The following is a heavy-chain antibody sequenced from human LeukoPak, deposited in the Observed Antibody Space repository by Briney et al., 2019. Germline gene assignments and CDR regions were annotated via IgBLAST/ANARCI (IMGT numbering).Heavy chain of an antibody. J-gene: IGHJ1*01. CDR2: IKSKTDGGTT. CDR3: TTDLRL. V-gene: IGHV3-15*01. D-gene: IGHD3-3*01. Sequence: GGSLRLSCAASGFTFNTACMGWVRHAPGKGLEYVVRIKSKTDGGTTHYAAPVKGRFTIPRDDSKNTLYLQMNSLMIEDTALDYCTTDLRLWGQGTLVTVSS. CDR1: GFTFNTAC.